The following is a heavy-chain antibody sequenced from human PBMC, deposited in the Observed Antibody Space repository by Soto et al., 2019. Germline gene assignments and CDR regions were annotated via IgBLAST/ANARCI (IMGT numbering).Heavy chain of an antibody. J-gene: IGHJ3*02. Sequence: PGGSLRLSCAASGFTFSSYSMNWVRQAPGEGLEWVSYISSSSSTIYYADSVKGRFTISRDNAKNSLYLQMNSLRAEDTAVYYFARGYGGGDCYHQDAFDIWVQGTMVTVSS. CDR1: GFTFSSYS. V-gene: IGHV3-48*01. CDR2: ISSSSSTI. CDR3: ARGYGGGDCYHQDAFDI. D-gene: IGHD2-21*01.